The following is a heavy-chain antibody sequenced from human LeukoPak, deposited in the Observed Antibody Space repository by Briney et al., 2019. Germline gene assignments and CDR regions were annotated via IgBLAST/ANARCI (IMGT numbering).Heavy chain of an antibody. CDR2: ISADGGSA. CDR1: GFTFTNSF. CDR3: VRLYGY. Sequence: GGSLRLSCTASGFTFTNSFMHWARQAPGKGPVWVSRISADGGSAFYADSVKGRFTISRDNAKNTLYLQMNSLRAEDTALYYCVRLYGYWGQGTLVTVSS. V-gene: IGHV3-74*01. D-gene: IGHD2-2*02. J-gene: IGHJ4*02.